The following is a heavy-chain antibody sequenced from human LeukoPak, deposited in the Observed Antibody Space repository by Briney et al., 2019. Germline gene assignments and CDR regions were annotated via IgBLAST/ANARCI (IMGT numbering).Heavy chain of an antibody. V-gene: IGHV3-21*01. CDR3: ARQWELPLTYYYYGMDV. CDR2: ISSSSSYI. D-gene: IGHD1-26*01. Sequence: GGSLRPSCAASGFTFSSYSMNWVRQAPGKGLEWVSSISSSSSYIYYADSVKGRFTISRDNAKNSLYLQMNSLRAEDTAVYYCARQWELPLTYYYYGMDVWGQGTTVTVSS. CDR1: GFTFSSYS. J-gene: IGHJ6*02.